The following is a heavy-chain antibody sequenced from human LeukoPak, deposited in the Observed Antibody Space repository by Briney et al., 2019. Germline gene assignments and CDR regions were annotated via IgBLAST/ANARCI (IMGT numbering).Heavy chain of an antibody. CDR2: ISYDGSNK. V-gene: IGHV3-30*03. CDR3: ARGSYDYVWGSYRFFDY. Sequence: GRSLRLSCAASGFTFSSYGMHWVRQAPGKGLEWVAVISYDGSNKYYADSVKGRFTISRDNSKNTLYLQMNSLRDEDTAVYYCARGSYDYVWGSYRFFDYWGQGTLVTVSS. J-gene: IGHJ4*02. D-gene: IGHD3-16*02. CDR1: GFTFSSYG.